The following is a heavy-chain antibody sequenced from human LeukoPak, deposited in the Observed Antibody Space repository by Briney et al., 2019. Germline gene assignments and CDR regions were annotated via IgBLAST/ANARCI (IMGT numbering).Heavy chain of an antibody. D-gene: IGHD1-1*01. CDR3: ARDLSTSSNWELDY. V-gene: IGHV1-2*02. CDR1: GYTFSGYY. Sequence: ASVKVSCKASGYTFSGYYTHWVRQAPGQGLEWMGWINPNSGGTRYALQFQGRVTMTRDTSIGTVYMELSTLRSDDTAVYYCARDLSTSSNWELDYWGQGTLVTVSS. CDR2: INPNSGGT. J-gene: IGHJ4*02.